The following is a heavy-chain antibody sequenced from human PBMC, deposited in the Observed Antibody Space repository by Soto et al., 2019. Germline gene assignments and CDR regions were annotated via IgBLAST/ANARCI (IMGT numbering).Heavy chain of an antibody. Sequence: PGESLKISCKGSGYSFTSYWIGWVRQMPWKGLEWMGIIYPGDSDTRYSPSFQGQVTISADKSISTAYLQWSSLKASDTAMYYCARHVIAAAGTIGMDVWGQGTTVTVSS. CDR3: ARHVIAAAGTIGMDV. CDR1: GYSFTSYW. D-gene: IGHD6-13*01. CDR2: IYPGDSDT. J-gene: IGHJ6*02. V-gene: IGHV5-51*01.